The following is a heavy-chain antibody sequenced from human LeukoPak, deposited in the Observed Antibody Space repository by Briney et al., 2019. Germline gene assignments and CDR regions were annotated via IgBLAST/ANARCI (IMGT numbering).Heavy chain of an antibody. D-gene: IGHD2-2*01. Sequence: GGSLRLSCAASGFSFSSYSMNWVRQAPGKGLEWVSSISSSSSYIYYADSVKGRFTISRDNAKNSLCLQMNSLRAEDTAVYYCARVHCSSTSCYAFDIWGQGTMVTVSS. CDR1: GFSFSSYS. J-gene: IGHJ3*02. CDR3: ARVHCSSTSCYAFDI. CDR2: ISSSSSYI. V-gene: IGHV3-21*01.